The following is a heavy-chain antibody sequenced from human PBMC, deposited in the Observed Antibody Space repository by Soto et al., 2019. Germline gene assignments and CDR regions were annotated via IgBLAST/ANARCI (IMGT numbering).Heavy chain of an antibody. D-gene: IGHD3-3*02. CDR1: GLTFRSYW. CDR3: VRDMQFWRLDS. Sequence: VGSLRLSCAASGLTFRSYWMHWVRQAPGKGLVWVSRINTDGSVAMYVDSVKGRFTISRDNAKNTLYLHMNSLRAEDTAVYYCVRDMQFWRLDSWGQGTLVTGSS. V-gene: IGHV3-74*03. CDR2: INTDGSVA. J-gene: IGHJ4*02.